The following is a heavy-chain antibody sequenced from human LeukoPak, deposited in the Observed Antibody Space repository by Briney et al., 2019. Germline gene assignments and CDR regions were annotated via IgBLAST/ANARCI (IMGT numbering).Heavy chain of an antibody. CDR3: ARGRFGRNYEWGFYYYGMDV. J-gene: IGHJ6*02. D-gene: IGHD1-7*01. CDR2: INTSGST. CDR1: GGSFTNYY. V-gene: IGHV4-34*01. Sequence: SETLSLTCAVYGGSFTNYYWGWIRQPPGKGLEWIGEINTSGSTNYNPSLRSRVTLSVDTLKKQFSLNLSSLTAADKAVYFCARGRFGRNYEWGFYYYGMDVWGQGTTVTVSS.